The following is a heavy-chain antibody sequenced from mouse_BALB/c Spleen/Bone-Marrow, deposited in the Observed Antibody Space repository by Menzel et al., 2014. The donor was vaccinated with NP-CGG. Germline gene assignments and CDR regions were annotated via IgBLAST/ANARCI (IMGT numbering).Heavy chain of an antibody. CDR2: IDPANGNT. V-gene: IGHV14-3*02. J-gene: IGHJ3*01. CDR1: GFNIKDTY. CDR3: ARRAARAAGFAY. Sequence: DVKLVESGAELVKPGASVKLSCTASGFNIKDTYMHWVKQRPEQGLEWIGRIDPANGNTKYDPKFQGKATITADTSSNTAYLQRSSLTSEDTAVYYCARRAARAAGFAYWGQGTLVTVSA. D-gene: IGHD3-1*01.